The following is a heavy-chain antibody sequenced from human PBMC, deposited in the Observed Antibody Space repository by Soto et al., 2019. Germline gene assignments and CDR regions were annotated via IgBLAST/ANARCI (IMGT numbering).Heavy chain of an antibody. CDR2: IYYSGST. CDR3: ASLSSGWYGLSFDY. Sequence: PSETLSLTCTVSGGSISSSSYYWGWIRQPPGKGLEWIGSIYYSGSTYYNPSLKSRVTISVDTSKNQFSLKLSSVTAADTAVYYCASLSSGWYGLSFDYWGQGILVTVSS. V-gene: IGHV4-39*01. J-gene: IGHJ4*02. D-gene: IGHD6-19*01. CDR1: GGSISSSSYY.